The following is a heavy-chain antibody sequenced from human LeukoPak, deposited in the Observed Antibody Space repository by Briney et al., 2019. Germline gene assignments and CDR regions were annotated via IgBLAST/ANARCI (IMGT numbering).Heavy chain of an antibody. CDR2: IWYDGTNK. J-gene: IGHJ4*02. Sequence: RAGGSLRLSCTTSAFIFQTYGLYWVRRAPGKGLQCVAAIWYDGTNKNYADSVKGRFVLSRDKSNNTLYLQMNSLRGEDTAVYYCAKDQIRGGLFDLWGQRTQVTVTS. CDR3: AKDQIRGGLFDL. V-gene: IGHV3-33*03. D-gene: IGHD3-10*01. CDR1: AFIFQTYG.